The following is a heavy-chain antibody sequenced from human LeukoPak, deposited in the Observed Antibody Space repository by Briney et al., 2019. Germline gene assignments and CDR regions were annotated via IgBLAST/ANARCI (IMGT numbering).Heavy chain of an antibody. J-gene: IGHJ4*02. CDR3: AKGLWYYYDSSGYVDY. V-gene: IGHV3-30*18. Sequence: PGRSLRLSCAASGFTFSSYGMRWVRQAPGKGLEWVAVISYDGSNKYYADSVKGRFTISRDNSKNTLYLQMNSLRAEDTAVYYCAKGLWYYYDSSGYVDYWGQGTLVTVSS. D-gene: IGHD3-22*01. CDR2: ISYDGSNK. CDR1: GFTFSSYG.